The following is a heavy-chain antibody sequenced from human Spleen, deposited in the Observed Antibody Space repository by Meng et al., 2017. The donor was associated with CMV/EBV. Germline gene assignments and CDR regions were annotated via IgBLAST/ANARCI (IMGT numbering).Heavy chain of an antibody. CDR3: ARGPLITMVRGVINWFDP. Sequence: GSFSGYYWSWIRQPPGKGLEWIGEINHSGSTNYNPSLKSRVTISVDTSKNQFSLKPSSVTAADTAVYYCARGPLITMVRGVINWFDPWGQGTLVTVSS. D-gene: IGHD3-10*01. J-gene: IGHJ5*02. CDR1: GSFSGYY. CDR2: INHSGST. V-gene: IGHV4-34*01.